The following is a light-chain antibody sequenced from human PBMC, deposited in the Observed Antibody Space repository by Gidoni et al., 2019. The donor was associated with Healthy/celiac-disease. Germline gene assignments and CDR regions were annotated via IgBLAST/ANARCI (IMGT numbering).Light chain of an antibody. CDR3: VLYMGSGISV. J-gene: IGLJ3*02. CDR2: STN. Sequence: QTVVPQDPSFSVSPGGTVTLTCVVSSGSVSTSYYPSWYQQTPGQAPRTLIYSTNTRSSGVPDRFSGSIRGNKAALTITGAQADDESDYYCVLYMGSGISVFGGGTKLTVL. CDR1: SGSVSTSYY. V-gene: IGLV8-61*01.